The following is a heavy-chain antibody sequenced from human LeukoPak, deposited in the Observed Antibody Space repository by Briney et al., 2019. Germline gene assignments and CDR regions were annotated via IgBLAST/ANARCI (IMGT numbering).Heavy chain of an antibody. CDR3: ARDPHDFWSGYPAYAFDI. CDR1: GFTFSSYA. J-gene: IGHJ3*02. Sequence: GGSLRLSCAASGFTFSSYAMHWVRQAPGKGLEWVAVISYDGSNKYYADSVKGRFTISRDNSKNTLYLQMNSLRAEDTAVYYCARDPHDFWSGYPAYAFDIWGQGTMVTVSS. CDR2: ISYDGSNK. D-gene: IGHD3-3*01. V-gene: IGHV3-30-3*01.